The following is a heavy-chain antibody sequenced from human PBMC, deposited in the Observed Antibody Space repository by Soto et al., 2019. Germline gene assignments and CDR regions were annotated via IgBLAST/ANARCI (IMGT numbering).Heavy chain of an antibody. Sequence: GGSLRLSCAASGFTFSSYAMSWVRQAPGKGLEWVSAISGSGGYTYSADSVKGRFTISRDNSKNTLYLQMNSLRAEDTAAYYCAKSPRGYNWNYDYWGQGTLVTVS. CDR2: ISGSGGYT. J-gene: IGHJ4*02. CDR1: GFTFSSYA. V-gene: IGHV3-23*01. D-gene: IGHD1-20*01. CDR3: AKSPRGYNWNYDY.